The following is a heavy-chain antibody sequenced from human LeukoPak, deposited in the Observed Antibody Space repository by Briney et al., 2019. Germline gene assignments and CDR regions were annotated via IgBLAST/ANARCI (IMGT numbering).Heavy chain of an antibody. J-gene: IGHJ6*02. CDR2: IYYSGST. D-gene: IGHD4-11*01. V-gene: IGHV4-59*01. Sequence: PSEILSLTCTVSGGSISSYYWSWIRQPPGKGLEWIGYIYYSGSTNYNPSLKSRVTISVDTSKNQLSLKLSSVTAADTVVYYCARAPGLPVPYYYGMDVWGQGTTVTVSS. CDR1: GGSISSYY. CDR3: ARAPGLPVPYYYGMDV.